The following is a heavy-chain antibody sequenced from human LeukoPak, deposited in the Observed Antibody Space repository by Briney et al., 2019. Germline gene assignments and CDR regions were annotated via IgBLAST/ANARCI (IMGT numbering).Heavy chain of an antibody. J-gene: IGHJ6*02. CDR3: ARDSPRTVTSYYYGMDV. V-gene: IGHV1-18*01. D-gene: IGHD4-17*01. CDR2: ISAYNGNT. Sequence: GASVKVSCKASGYTFTSYGISWVRQAPRQGLEWMGWISAYNGNTNYAQKLQGRVTMTTDTSTSTAYMELRSLRSDDTAVYYCARDSPRTVTSYYYGMDVWGQGTTVTVSS. CDR1: GYTFTSYG.